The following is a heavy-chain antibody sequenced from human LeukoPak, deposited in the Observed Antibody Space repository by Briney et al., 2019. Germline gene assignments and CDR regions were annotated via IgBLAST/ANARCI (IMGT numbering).Heavy chain of an antibody. Sequence: EASVKVSCKASGYTFTSYGISWVRQAPGQGLEWMGWISAYNGNTNYAQKLQGRVTMTTDTSTSTAYMELRSLRSDDTAAYYCARVLYYYDSSGSDYWGQGTLVTVSS. CDR2: ISAYNGNT. J-gene: IGHJ4*02. CDR1: GYTFTSYG. CDR3: ARVLYYYDSSGSDY. V-gene: IGHV1-18*01. D-gene: IGHD3-22*01.